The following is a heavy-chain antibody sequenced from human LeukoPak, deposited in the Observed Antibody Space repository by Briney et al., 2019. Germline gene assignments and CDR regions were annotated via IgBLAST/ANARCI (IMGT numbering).Heavy chain of an antibody. V-gene: IGHV1-69*01. CDR3: ARAMTDTAMVSYYYYGMDV. Sequence: SVKVSCKASGGTFSSYAISWVRQAPGQGLEWMGGIIPIFGTANYAQKFQGRVTITADESTSTAYMELSSLRSEDTAVYYCARAMTDTAMVSYYYYGMDVWGQGTTVTVSS. J-gene: IGHJ6*02. CDR1: GGTFSSYA. CDR2: IIPIFGTA. D-gene: IGHD5-18*01.